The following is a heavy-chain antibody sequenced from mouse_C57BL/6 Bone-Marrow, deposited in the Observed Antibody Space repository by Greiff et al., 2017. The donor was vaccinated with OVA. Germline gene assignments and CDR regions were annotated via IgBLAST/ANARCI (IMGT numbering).Heavy chain of an antibody. CDR3: ASWLLRPYYFDD. D-gene: IGHD2-3*01. Sequence: QVQLQQPGAELVKPGASVKLSCKASGYTFTSYWMQWVKQRPGQGLEWIGEIDPSDSYTNYNQKFKGKATLTVDTSSSTAYMQLSSLTSEDSAVYYCASWLLRPYYFDDWGQGTTLTVSS. J-gene: IGHJ2*01. CDR1: GYTFTSYW. V-gene: IGHV1-50*01. CDR2: IDPSDSYT.